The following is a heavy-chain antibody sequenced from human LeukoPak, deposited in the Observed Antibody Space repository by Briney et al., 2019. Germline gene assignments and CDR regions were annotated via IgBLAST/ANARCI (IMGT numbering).Heavy chain of an antibody. CDR2: ISTSSSYI. Sequence: GGSLRLSCAASGFTFSSYTMNWVRQAPGKGLEWVSFISTSSSYIYYADSVKGRFTISRDNAKNSLFLQMNSLRAEDTAVYYCAELGITMIGGVWGKGTTVTISS. CDR3: AELGITMIGGV. V-gene: IGHV3-21*01. J-gene: IGHJ6*04. D-gene: IGHD3-10*02. CDR1: GFTFSSYT.